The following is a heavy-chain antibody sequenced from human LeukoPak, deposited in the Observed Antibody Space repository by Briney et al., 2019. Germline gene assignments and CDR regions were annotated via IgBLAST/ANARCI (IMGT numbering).Heavy chain of an antibody. J-gene: IGHJ4*02. D-gene: IGHD3-10*01. CDR1: GFTFSSYG. V-gene: IGHV3-23*01. CDR2: ISDSGGST. Sequence: PGGTLRLSCAASGFTFSSYGMSWVRQAPGEGLEWVSAISDSGGSTYYTDSAKGRFTISRDNSKNTLYLQMNSLRAEDTAVYYCASILLWYVYDYWGQGTLVTVSS. CDR3: ASILLWYVYDY.